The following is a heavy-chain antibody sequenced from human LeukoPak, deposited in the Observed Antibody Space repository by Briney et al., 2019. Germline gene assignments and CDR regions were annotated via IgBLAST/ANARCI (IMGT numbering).Heavy chain of an antibody. CDR1: GFTVSSNY. J-gene: IGHJ4*02. CDR3: ARTSAWILGYDY. D-gene: IGHD5-18*01. V-gene: IGHV3-53*01. CDR2: IYSGGST. Sequence: GGSLRLSCAASGFTVSSNYMSWVRQAPGKGLEWVSVIYSGGSTYYADSVKGRFTISRDNSKSTLYIQMNILRAEDTAVYYCARTSAWILGYDYWGQGTLVTVSS.